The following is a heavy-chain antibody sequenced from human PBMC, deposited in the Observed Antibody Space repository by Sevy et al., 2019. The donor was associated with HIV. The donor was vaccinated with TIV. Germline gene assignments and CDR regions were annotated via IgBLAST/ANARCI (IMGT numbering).Heavy chain of an antibody. V-gene: IGHV4-31*11. CDR3: AREAGYCSNGVCYTGWFDP. D-gene: IGHD2-8*01. J-gene: IGHJ5*02. CDR1: GGSVSSDNYY. CDR2: IYHLGST. Sequence: SETLSLTCAVSGGSVSSDNYYWTWIRQHPGKGLEWIGYIYHLGSTSSNPSLKSPVTISVDTSKNQFSLTLRSVTAAETAVYFGAREAGYCSNGVCYTGWFDPWGQGTLVTVSS.